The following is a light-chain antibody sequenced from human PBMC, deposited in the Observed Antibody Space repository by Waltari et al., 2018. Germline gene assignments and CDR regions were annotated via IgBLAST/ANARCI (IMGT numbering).Light chain of an antibody. CDR1: QSLVSGDGNTY. CDR3: MQGSHWPWT. CDR2: RVS. V-gene: IGKV2-30*01. J-gene: IGKJ1*01. Sequence: VVMTQSPLSLPVTLGQPASISCRSSQSLVSGDGNTYFNGFHQRPGHSPRRLIYRVSDRDCGVPDRFSGSGSGTDFTLRISRVEAEDVGVYYCMQGSHWPWTFGQGTKVEIK.